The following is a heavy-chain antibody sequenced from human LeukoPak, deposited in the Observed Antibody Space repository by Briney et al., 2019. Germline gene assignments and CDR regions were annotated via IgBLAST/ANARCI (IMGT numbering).Heavy chain of an antibody. CDR3: ARSGSYRGKGFDY. Sequence: ASVKVSCKASGYTFTSYGISWVRQAPGQGLEWMGWISAYNGNTNYAQKFQGRVTMTRDTSISTAYMELSRLRSDDTAVYYCARSGSYRGKGFDYWGQGTLVTVSS. CDR1: GYTFTSYG. D-gene: IGHD1-26*01. CDR2: ISAYNGNT. V-gene: IGHV1-18*01. J-gene: IGHJ4*02.